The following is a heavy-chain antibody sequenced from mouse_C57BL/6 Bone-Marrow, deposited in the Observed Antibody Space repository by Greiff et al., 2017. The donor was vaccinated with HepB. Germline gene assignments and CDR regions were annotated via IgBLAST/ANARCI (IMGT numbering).Heavy chain of an antibody. Sequence: EVQLQQSVAELVRPGASVKLSCTASGFNIKNTYMHWVKQRPEQGLEWIGRIDPANGNTKYAPKFQGKATITADTSSNTVYLQLNSLTSEDTAIYCCATYDSNFAGFAYWGQGTLVTVSA. J-gene: IGHJ3*01. CDR2: IDPANGNT. V-gene: IGHV14-3*01. CDR3: ATYDSNFAGFAY. D-gene: IGHD2-5*01. CDR1: GFNIKNTY.